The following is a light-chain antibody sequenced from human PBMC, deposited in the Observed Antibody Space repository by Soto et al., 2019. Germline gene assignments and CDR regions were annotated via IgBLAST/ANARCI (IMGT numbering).Light chain of an antibody. CDR1: QSVRSN. CDR2: GAS. J-gene: IGKJ5*01. CDR3: QQYNTWPPIT. Sequence: EIVLTQSPATLSLSPGERATLSYRASQSVRSNLAWYQQKPGQAPRLLIYGASTRATGLPARFSGSGSGTDFTLTISSLQSEDFAVYYCQQYNTWPPITFGQGTRLEIK. V-gene: IGKV3-15*01.